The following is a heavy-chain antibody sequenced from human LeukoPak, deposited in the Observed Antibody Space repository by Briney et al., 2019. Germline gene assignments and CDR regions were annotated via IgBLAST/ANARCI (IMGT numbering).Heavy chain of an antibody. CDR1: GLTFNTAG. J-gene: IGHJ4*02. Sequence: GGSLRLSCSASGLTFNTAGMHWVRQAPGKGLDYISSINKIGTTTYYADSVKNRFTISRDNSNNTLYLQMTRLRAEDTAIYYCVKDLGNSGWSPFAFWGQGTLVTVSS. D-gene: IGHD6-19*01. CDR2: INKIGTTT. CDR3: VKDLGNSGWSPFAF. V-gene: IGHV3-64D*06.